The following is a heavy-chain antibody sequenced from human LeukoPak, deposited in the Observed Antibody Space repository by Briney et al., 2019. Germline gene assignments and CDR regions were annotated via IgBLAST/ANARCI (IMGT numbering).Heavy chain of an antibody. Sequence: SVKVSCKASGGTFSSYAISWVRQAPGQGLEWMGRIIPIFGTANYAQKFQGRVTITTDESTSTAYLELSSLRSEDTAVYYCARAPYYYGSGIYYYYMDVWGKGTTVTVSS. J-gene: IGHJ6*03. V-gene: IGHV1-69*05. CDR1: GGTFSSYA. D-gene: IGHD3-10*01. CDR3: ARAPYYYGSGIYYYYMDV. CDR2: IIPIFGTA.